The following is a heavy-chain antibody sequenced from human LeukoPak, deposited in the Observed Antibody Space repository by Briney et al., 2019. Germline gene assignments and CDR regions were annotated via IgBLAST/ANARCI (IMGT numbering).Heavy chain of an antibody. CDR2: LSGNGVAT. D-gene: IGHD2-2*01. J-gene: IGHJ4*02. CDR1: GFTFSKYA. V-gene: IGHV3-64*01. CDR3: VRDASDIVVVPAAVGPFDL. Sequence: PGGSLRLSCTASGFTFSKYAMAWVRQPPRKGLEYVSILSGNGVATHYATSVKGRFTISRDNSKNTLYLQMGSLRAEDMAVYYCVRDASDIVVVPAAVGPFDLWGQGTLVTVSS.